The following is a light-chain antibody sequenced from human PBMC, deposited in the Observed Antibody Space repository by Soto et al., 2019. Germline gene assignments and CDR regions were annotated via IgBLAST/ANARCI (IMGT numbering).Light chain of an antibody. V-gene: IGKV3-11*01. J-gene: IGKJ5*01. CDR1: QSVSSY. Sequence: EIVLTQSPATRSLSPGERATLSCRASQSVSSYLAWYQQKPGQAPRLLIYGASNRATGIPARFSGSGSGTDFTLTISSLEPEDFAVYYCQQRSNGFAALGQGTRLEIK. CDR2: GAS. CDR3: QQRSNGFAA.